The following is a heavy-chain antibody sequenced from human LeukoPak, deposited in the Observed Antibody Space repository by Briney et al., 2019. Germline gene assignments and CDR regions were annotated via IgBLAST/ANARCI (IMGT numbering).Heavy chain of an antibody. CDR2: VKQDGSEK. CDR1: GFTFSNYW. D-gene: IGHD1-26*01. V-gene: IGHV3-7*05. Sequence: GGSLRLSCAASGFTFSNYWMSWVRQAPGKGLEWVANVKQDGSEKYYVDSVKGRFTISRDNAKNSMYLQMNSLRAEDTAVYYCARRWEIFDYWGQGTLVTVSS. J-gene: IGHJ4*02. CDR3: ARRWEIFDY.